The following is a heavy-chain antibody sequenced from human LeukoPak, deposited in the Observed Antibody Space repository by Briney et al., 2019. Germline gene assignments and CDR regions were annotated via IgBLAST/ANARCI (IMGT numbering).Heavy chain of an antibody. V-gene: IGHV4-34*01. Sequence: PSETLSLTCAVYGGSFSGYYWSWIRQPPGKGLEWIGEINYSGSTNYNPSLKSRVTISVDTSKNQFSLKLSSVTAADTAVYYCARMPVLLWFGESPAGMDVWGKGTTVTVSS. CDR2: INYSGST. CDR3: ARMPVLLWFGESPAGMDV. J-gene: IGHJ6*04. D-gene: IGHD3-10*01. CDR1: GGSFSGYY.